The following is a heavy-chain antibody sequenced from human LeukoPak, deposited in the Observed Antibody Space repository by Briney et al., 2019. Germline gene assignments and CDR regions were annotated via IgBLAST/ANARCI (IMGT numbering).Heavy chain of an antibody. V-gene: IGHV3-9*01. CDR2: ISWNSGSI. CDR1: GFTFDDYA. Sequence: PGGSLRLSCAASGFTFDDYAMHWVRQAPGKGLEWVSGISWNSGSIGYADSVKGRFTISRDNAKNSLYLQMNSLRAEDTALYYCAKDSSSWPRGAFDIWGQGTMVTVSS. CDR3: AKDSSSWPRGAFDI. J-gene: IGHJ3*02. D-gene: IGHD6-13*01.